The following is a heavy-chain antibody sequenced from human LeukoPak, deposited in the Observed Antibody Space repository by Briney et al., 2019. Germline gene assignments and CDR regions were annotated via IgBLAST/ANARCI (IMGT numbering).Heavy chain of an antibody. J-gene: IGHJ4*02. CDR2: MNPNSGNT. Sequence: ASVKVSCKASGYTFTSYDINWLRQATGQGLEWMGWMNPNSGNTGYAQKFQGRVTMTRNTSISTAYMELSSLRSEDTAVYYCARGGHMILLPDYWGQGTLVTVSS. V-gene: IGHV1-8*01. CDR1: GYTFTSYD. D-gene: IGHD3-22*01. CDR3: ARGGHMILLPDY.